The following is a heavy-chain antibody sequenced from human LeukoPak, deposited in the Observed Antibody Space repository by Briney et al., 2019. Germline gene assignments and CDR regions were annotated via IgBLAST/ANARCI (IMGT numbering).Heavy chain of an antibody. D-gene: IGHD2-15*01. CDR3: AKDQLLLPLDY. CDR2: ISTAGDRT. CDR1: GFTFKSYA. V-gene: IGHV3-23*01. J-gene: IGHJ4*02. Sequence: GGSLRLSCAASGFTFKSYAMIWVRQAPGKGLESVSSISTAGDRTYYTDSVKGRFAISRDNSKNTLYLQMNSLRAEDTAVYYCAKDQLLLPLDYWGQGTLVTVSS.